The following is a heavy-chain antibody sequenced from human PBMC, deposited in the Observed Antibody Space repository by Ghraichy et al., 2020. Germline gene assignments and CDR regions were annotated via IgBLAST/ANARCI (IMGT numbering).Heavy chain of an antibody. CDR1: GFTFSNAW. CDR3: TTDVSGSYYEPFDY. V-gene: IGHV3-15*01. CDR2: IKSKTDGGTT. J-gene: IGHJ4*02. D-gene: IGHD1-26*01. Sequence: GGSLRLTCAASGFTFSNAWMSWVRQAPGKGLEWVGRIKSKTDGGTTDYAAPVKGRFTISRDDSKNTLYLQMNSLKTEDTAVYYCTTDVSGSYYEPFDYWGQGTLVTVSS.